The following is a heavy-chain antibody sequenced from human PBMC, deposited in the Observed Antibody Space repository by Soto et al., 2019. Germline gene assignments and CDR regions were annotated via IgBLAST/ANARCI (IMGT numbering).Heavy chain of an antibody. V-gene: IGHV3-23*01. CDR1: GFSFGNYV. J-gene: IGHJ4*02. D-gene: IGHD2-15*01. CDR2: TSGSGDTT. Sequence: EVQLLQSGGGLVQPGGSLRLSCAASGFSFGNYVMNWVRQAPGKGLEWVAATSGSGDTTYYADSVKGRVTISRDNSKKTLFLQMDSLRAEDTAVYYCAKMVHGGYVSYFDNWGQGTLVTVSS. CDR3: AKMVHGGYVSYFDN.